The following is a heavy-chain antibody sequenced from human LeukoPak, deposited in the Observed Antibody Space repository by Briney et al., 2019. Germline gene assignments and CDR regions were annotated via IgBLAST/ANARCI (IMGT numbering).Heavy chain of an antibody. CDR2: INSDGRTT. Sequence: HPGGSLRLSCAASGFSLTSYWILWLRHAPGKGLVWVSRINSDGRTTSYADPVKGRFTISRDNAKNTVYLQMNSLRVEDTAVYYCASGYCSGGNCYSGWGQGTLVTVSS. V-gene: IGHV3-74*01. D-gene: IGHD2-15*01. CDR3: ASGYCSGGNCYSG. J-gene: IGHJ4*02. CDR1: GFSLTSYW.